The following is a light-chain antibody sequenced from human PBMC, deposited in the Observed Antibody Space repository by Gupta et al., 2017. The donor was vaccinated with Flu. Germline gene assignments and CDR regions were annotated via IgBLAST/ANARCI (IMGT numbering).Light chain of an antibody. CDR2: DAS. Sequence: EIVLTQTPPTLSLSPGERATLSCKASQSVSSSYLSWYQQQPGQAPRLLIYDASSSATSTPEWISGSWSGTDVITITSRRQQEDDAAYYCQQYGRSPTCTFGQGTRLEIK. CDR3: QQYGRSPTCT. V-gene: IGKV3-20*01. J-gene: IGKJ5*01. CDR1: QSVSSSY.